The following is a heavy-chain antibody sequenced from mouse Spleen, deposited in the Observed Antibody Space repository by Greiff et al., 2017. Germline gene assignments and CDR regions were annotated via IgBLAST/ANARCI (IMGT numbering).Heavy chain of an antibody. CDR1: GFTFSSYA. Sequence: EVKVVESGGGLVKLGGSLKLSCAASGFTFSSYAMSWVRQTPEKRLEWVATISSGGGNTYYPDSVKGRFTISRDNAKNTLYLQMSSLKSEDTAMYYCARHRANWYFDYWGQGTTLTVSS. J-gene: IGHJ2*01. CDR3: ARHRANWYFDY. CDR2: ISSGGGNT. V-gene: IGHV5-9*04. D-gene: IGHD4-1*01.